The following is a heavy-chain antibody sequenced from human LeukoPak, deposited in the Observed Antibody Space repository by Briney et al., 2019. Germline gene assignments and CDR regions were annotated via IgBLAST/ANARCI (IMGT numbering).Heavy chain of an antibody. CDR3: ASGVGYCSSPSCYGPHNYYYYYMDV. Sequence: GSSVKVSFKASGGTFSSYAISWGRQAPGQGLEWMGRIIPIFGTANYAQKFQGRVTITTDESTSTAYMELTSLGSEDTAVYYCASGVGYCSSPSCYGPHNYYYYYMDVWGKGTTVTVSS. CDR1: GGTFSSYA. CDR2: IIPIFGTA. V-gene: IGHV1-69*05. D-gene: IGHD2-2*01. J-gene: IGHJ6*03.